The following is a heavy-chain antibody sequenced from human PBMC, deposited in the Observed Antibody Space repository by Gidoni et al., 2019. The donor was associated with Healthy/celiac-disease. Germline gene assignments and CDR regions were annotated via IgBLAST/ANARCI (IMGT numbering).Heavy chain of an antibody. CDR2: IYYSGST. CDR3: ARGKITTVTKSVWYFDL. V-gene: IGHV4-31*03. Sequence: QVQLQESGPGLVKPSQTLSLPCTVSGGSISSGGYYWSWIRQHPGKGLEWIGYIYYSGSTYYNPSLKSRVTISVDTSKNQFSLKLSSVTAADTAVYYCARGKITTVTKSVWYFDLWGRGTLVTVSS. CDR1: GGSISSGGYY. J-gene: IGHJ2*01. D-gene: IGHD4-17*01.